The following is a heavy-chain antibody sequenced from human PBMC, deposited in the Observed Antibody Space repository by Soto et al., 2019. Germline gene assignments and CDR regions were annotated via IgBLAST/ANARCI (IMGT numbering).Heavy chain of an antibody. CDR3: ARQGIAAAGLFDY. CDR2: IYYSGST. J-gene: IGHJ4*02. CDR1: GGSISSSSYY. Sequence: KPSETLSLTCTVSGGSISSSSYYWGWIRQPPGKGLEWIGSIYYSGSTYYNPSLKSRVTISVDTSKNQFSLKLSSVTAADTAVYYCARQGIAAAGLFDYWGQGTLVTVSS. D-gene: IGHD6-13*01. V-gene: IGHV4-39*01.